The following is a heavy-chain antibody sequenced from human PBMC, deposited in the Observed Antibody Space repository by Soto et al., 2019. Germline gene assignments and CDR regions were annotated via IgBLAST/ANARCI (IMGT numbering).Heavy chain of an antibody. CDR1: GYSFTSYW. CDR2: IDPSDSYT. V-gene: IGHV5-10-1*01. J-gene: IGHJ6*02. D-gene: IGHD6-13*01. Sequence: GESLKISCKGSGYSFTSYWISWVRQMPGKGLEWMGRIDPSDSYTNYSPSFQGHVTISADKSISTAYLQWSSLRASDTAMYYCASSIAAAGMGDYYGMDVWGQGTTVTVSS. CDR3: ASSIAAAGMGDYYGMDV.